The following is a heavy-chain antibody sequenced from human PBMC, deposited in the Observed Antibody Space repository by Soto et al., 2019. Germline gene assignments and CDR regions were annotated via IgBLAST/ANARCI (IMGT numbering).Heavy chain of an antibody. CDR1: GYTFTSIAYY. J-gene: IGHJ4*02. D-gene: IGHD4-17*01. CDR3: EREVXVGGEGYYFDH. V-gene: IGHV1-2*02. Sequence: ASVKVSCKASGYTFTSIAYYMHWVRQTPGQGLEWMGWISPTSGATNYAQTFQGRVTMTSDTSINTAYMDLTRLTSDDTAVYYCEREVXVGGEGYYFDHWGQGALVTVSS. CDR2: ISPTSGAT.